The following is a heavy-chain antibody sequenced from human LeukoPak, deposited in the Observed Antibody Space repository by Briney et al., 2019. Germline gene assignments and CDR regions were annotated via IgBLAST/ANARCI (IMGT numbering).Heavy chain of an antibody. V-gene: IGHV3-21*01. J-gene: IGHJ4*02. CDR1: GFTFSSYS. Sequence: GGSLRLSCAASGFTFSSYSMNWVRQAPGQGLELVSSISGSTSYIYYADSVKSRFTIFRDNAKKSLYLQMNSLRAEDTAVYYCARDVYDILTGYYDYWGQGTLVTVSS. CDR3: ARDVYDILTGYYDY. CDR2: ISGSTSYI. D-gene: IGHD3-9*01.